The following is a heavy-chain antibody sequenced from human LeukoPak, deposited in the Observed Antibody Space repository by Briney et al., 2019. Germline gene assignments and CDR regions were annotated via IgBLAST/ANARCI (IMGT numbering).Heavy chain of an antibody. J-gene: IGHJ4*02. CDR2: INPSGGST. D-gene: IGHD6-13*01. CDR1: GYTFTNYY. Sequence: GASVKVSCKASGYTFTNYYMHWVRQAPGQGLEWMGIINPSGGSTSYAQKFQGRVTMTRDTSTSTVYMELSSLRSEDTAVYYCARDIAAAGTSYSYFDYWGQGTLVTVSS. V-gene: IGHV1-46*01. CDR3: ARDIAAAGTSYSYFDY.